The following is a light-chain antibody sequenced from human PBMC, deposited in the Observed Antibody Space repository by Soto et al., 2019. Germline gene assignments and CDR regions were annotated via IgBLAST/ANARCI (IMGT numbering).Light chain of an antibody. V-gene: IGLV2-14*01. CDR3: SSFTSRFPFNYI. Sequence: QSALTQPASVSGSPGQSITISCTGTSSDVGGYNYVSWYQQHPGKAPKIIIYEVTNRPSGVSNRFSGSKSGNTAALTISGLQAEDVADYYCSSFTSRFPFNYIFWTGTKLTVL. J-gene: IGLJ1*01. CDR2: EVT. CDR1: SSDVGGYNY.